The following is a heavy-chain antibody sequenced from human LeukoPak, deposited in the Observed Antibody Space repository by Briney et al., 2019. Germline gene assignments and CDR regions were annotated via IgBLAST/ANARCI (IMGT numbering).Heavy chain of an antibody. J-gene: IGHJ4*02. V-gene: IGHV4-4*07. D-gene: IGHD1-26*01. CDR2: VYSTGSA. CDR1: GGSINAFY. Sequence: PSETLSLTCTVSGGSINAFYWSVIRQPAGKGLEWIGRVYSTGSANYNPSLKTRVTMSVDKSKNQFSLSLTSVTAADTAVYYCSRGSGSHFPFEYWGLGTPVTVSS. CDR3: SRGSGSHFPFEY.